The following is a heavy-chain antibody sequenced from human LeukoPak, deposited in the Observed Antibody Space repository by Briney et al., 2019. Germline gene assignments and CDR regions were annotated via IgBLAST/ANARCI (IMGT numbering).Heavy chain of an antibody. J-gene: IGHJ4*02. V-gene: IGHV3-30*02. Sequence: GGSLRLSCAASGFTFSSYGMHWVRQAPGKGLEWVAFIRYDGSNKYYADSVKGRFTISRDNSKNTLYLQMNSLRAEDTAVYYCAKKAEGIAVAGSDYWGQGTLVTVSS. D-gene: IGHD6-19*01. CDR3: AKKAEGIAVAGSDY. CDR1: GFTFSSYG. CDR2: IRYDGSNK.